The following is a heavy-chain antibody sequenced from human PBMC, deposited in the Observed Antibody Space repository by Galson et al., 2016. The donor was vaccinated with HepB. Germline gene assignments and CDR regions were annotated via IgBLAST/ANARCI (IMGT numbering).Heavy chain of an antibody. CDR2: ISPTSST. CDR1: GGAISRYS. Sequence: SLTCTVSGGAISRYSWAWIRQPAGKGLEWIGRISPTSSTNYNPSLQSRITMSIDTSKDHFTLNLRSVTAADTAVYYCAGDRGSYPDFGDDYYMDVWGKGTTVTVSS. V-gene: IGHV4-4*07. CDR3: AGDRGSYPDFGDDYYMDV. D-gene: IGHD3/OR15-3a*01. J-gene: IGHJ6*03.